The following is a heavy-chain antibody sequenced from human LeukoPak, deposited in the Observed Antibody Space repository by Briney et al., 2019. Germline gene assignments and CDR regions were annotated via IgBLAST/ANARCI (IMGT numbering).Heavy chain of an antibody. CDR1: GGTFSNYA. Sequence: SVKVSCKAPGGTFSNYAISWVRQAPGQGLEWMGGIIPIFGTTNYAQKFQGRVTITTDESTSTAYMELSSLRSEDTAVYYCARIPPEGDAFDIWGQGTMVTVSS. J-gene: IGHJ3*02. CDR3: ARIPPEGDAFDI. V-gene: IGHV1-69*05. CDR2: IIPIFGTT.